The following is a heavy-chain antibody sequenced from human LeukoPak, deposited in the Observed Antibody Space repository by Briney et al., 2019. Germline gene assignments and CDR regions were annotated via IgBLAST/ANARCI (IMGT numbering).Heavy chain of an antibody. Sequence: GGSLRLSCAASGFTFSRYSMNWVRQAPGKGLEWVSSISGSSSYIYYADSVKGRFTISRDNAKNSLYLQMNSLRAEDTAFYYCAGGRKIYSNSDFDYWGQGTLVTVSS. D-gene: IGHD4-11*01. CDR1: GFTFSRYS. CDR3: AGGRKIYSNSDFDY. J-gene: IGHJ4*02. CDR2: ISGSSSYI. V-gene: IGHV3-21*04.